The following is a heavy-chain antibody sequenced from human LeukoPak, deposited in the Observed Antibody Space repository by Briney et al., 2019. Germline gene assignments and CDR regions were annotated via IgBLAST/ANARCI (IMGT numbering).Heavy chain of an antibody. V-gene: IGHV3-23*01. CDR1: GLTLSNYA. J-gene: IGHJ6*03. Sequence: GGSLRPSCGASGLTLSNYAMCWVRQAPGKGLEWLSYISANGVSTTYAESVKGRFTSSRDNSKNTLFLQVSSLRAEDTAVYYCVRKYYFYMDVWGKGTTVTVSS. CDR2: ISANGVST. CDR3: VRKYYFYMDV.